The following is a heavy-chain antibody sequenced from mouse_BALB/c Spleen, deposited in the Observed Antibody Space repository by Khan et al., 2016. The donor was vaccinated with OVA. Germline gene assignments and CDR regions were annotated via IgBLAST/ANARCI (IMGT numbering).Heavy chain of an antibody. V-gene: IGHV6-6*02. CDR1: GFTFSNYW. CDR2: IRLKSNIYAT. D-gene: IGHD3-3*01. J-gene: IGHJ1*01. CDR3: ARGWDWYFDV. Sequence: EVTLEESGGGLVQPGGSMKLSCVASGFTFSNYWMNWVRQSPEKGFEWVAEIRLKSNIYATHYAESVRGRFTISRDDSRSSVYMQMNNLGAEDTGIYYCARGWDWYFDVWGAGTTVTVSS.